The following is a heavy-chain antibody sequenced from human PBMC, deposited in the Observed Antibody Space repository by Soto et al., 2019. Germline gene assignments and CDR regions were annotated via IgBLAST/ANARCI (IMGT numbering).Heavy chain of an antibody. Sequence: GGSLRLSCAASGFTVSSNYMSWVRQAPGKGLEWVSVIYSGGSTYYADSVKGRFTISRDNSKNTLYLQMNSLRAEDTAVYYCARDVDNWNTLDVWGQGTTVTVS. D-gene: IGHD1-20*01. V-gene: IGHV3-53*01. CDR2: IYSGGST. J-gene: IGHJ6*02. CDR1: GFTVSSNY. CDR3: ARDVDNWNTLDV.